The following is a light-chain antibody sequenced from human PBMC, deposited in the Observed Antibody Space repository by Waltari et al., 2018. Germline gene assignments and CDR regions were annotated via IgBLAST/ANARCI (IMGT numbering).Light chain of an antibody. V-gene: IGLV2-23*01. CDR1: SSDVGRYNL. CDR3: CSYAGSHVV. J-gene: IGLJ2*01. Sequence: QSALTQPAPVSGSPGQSITISCTGTSSDVGRYNLVSWYQQHPGKAPKLMIYEGSKRPSGVSNRFSGSKSGNTASLTISGLQAEDEADYYCCSYAGSHVVFGGGTKLTVL. CDR2: EGS.